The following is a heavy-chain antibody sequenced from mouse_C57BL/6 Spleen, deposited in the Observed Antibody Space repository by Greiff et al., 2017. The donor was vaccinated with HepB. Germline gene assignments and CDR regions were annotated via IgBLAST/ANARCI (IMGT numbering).Heavy chain of an antibody. V-gene: IGHV5-6*01. CDR2: ISSGGSYT. CDR3: ARHPHAMDY. CDR1: GFTFSSYG. J-gene: IGHJ4*01. Sequence: VQLKESGGDLVKPGGSLKLSCAASGFTFSSYGMSWVRQTPDKRLEWVATISSGGSYTYYPDSVKGRFTISRDNAKNTLYLQMSSLKSEDTAMYYCARHPHAMDYWGQGTSVTVSS.